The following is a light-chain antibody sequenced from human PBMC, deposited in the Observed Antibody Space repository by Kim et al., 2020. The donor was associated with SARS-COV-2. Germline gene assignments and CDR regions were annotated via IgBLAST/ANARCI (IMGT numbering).Light chain of an antibody. J-gene: IGKJ2*01. CDR3: QQYNTWPPST. CDR1: QSVSSN. V-gene: IGKV3-15*01. CDR2: SAS. Sequence: EIVMTQSPATLSVSPGGRATLSCRASQSVSSNLAWYQQKPGQAPRLLIFSASTRATDTPARFSGSGSGTEFTLTISSLQSEDFAVYYCQQYNTWPPSTFGQGTKLEI.